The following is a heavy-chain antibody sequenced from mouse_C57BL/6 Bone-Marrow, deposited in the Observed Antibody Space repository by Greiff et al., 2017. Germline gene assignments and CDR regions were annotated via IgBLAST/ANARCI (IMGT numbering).Heavy chain of an antibody. CDR1: GYTFTSYW. CDR3: ARGGYYGTPFAY. Sequence: QVQLQQPGAELVRPGSSVKLSCKASGYTFTSYWMHWVKQRPIQGLEWIGNIDPSDSETHYNQKFKDKATLTVDKSSSTAYMQLSSLTSEDSAVYYCARGGYYGTPFAYWGQGTLVTVSA. V-gene: IGHV1-52*01. J-gene: IGHJ3*01. D-gene: IGHD2-1*01. CDR2: IDPSDSET.